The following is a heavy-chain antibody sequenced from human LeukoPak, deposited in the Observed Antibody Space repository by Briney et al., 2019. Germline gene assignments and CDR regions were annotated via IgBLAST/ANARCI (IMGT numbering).Heavy chain of an antibody. Sequence: SETLSLTCAVYGGSFSGYYWSWIRQPPGKGLEWIGEINHSGSTNYNPSLKSRVTISVDTSKNQFSLKLSSVTAADTAVYYCARDQTTYYYDSSRSFDIWGQGTMVTVSS. V-gene: IGHV4-34*01. D-gene: IGHD3-22*01. J-gene: IGHJ3*02. CDR3: ARDQTTYYYDSSRSFDI. CDR1: GGSFSGYY. CDR2: INHSGST.